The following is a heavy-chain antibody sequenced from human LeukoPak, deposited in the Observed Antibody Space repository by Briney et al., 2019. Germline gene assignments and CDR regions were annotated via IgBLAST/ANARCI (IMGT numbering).Heavy chain of an antibody. J-gene: IGHJ4*02. D-gene: IGHD2-2*01. V-gene: IGHV3-23*01. Sequence: PGGSLRLSCAASGFTFSSYAMSWVPQAPGKGLEWVSAISGSGGSTYYADSVKGRFTISRDNSRNTLYLQMNSLRAEDTAVYYCAKGVVVVPAAIDYWGQGTQVTVSS. CDR3: AKGVVVVPAAIDY. CDR2: ISGSGGST. CDR1: GFTFSSYA.